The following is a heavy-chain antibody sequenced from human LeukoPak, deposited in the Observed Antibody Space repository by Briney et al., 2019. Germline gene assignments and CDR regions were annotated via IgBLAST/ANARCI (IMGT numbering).Heavy chain of an antibody. V-gene: IGHV4-39*07. CDR2: IYYSGST. CDR1: GGSISSSSYY. D-gene: IGHD2-2*01. J-gene: IGHJ4*02. Sequence: SETLSLTCTVSGGSISSSSYYWGWIRQPPGKGLEWIGSIYYSGSTYYNPSLKSRVTISVDTSKNQFSLKLSSVTAADTAVYYCARWRGYCSSTSCYGPYYFDYWGQGTLVTVSS. CDR3: ARWRGYCSSTSCYGPYYFDY.